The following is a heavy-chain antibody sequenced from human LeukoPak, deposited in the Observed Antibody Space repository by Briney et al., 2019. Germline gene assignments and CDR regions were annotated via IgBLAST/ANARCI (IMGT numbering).Heavy chain of an antibody. D-gene: IGHD1-14*01. CDR1: GFTFSDYN. Sequence: GGSLRLSCAASGFTFSDYNMIWVRQAPGKGLQWVSYISLTNTKHYADSVKGRFSISRDNAKNSLYLQMSNLRAEDTATYYCARDLEPGWGPGTLVTVSS. CDR2: ISLTNTK. CDR3: ARDLEPG. J-gene: IGHJ4*02. V-gene: IGHV3-69-1*01.